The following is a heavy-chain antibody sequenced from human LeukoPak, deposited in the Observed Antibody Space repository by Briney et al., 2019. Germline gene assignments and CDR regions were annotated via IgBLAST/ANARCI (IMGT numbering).Heavy chain of an antibody. D-gene: IGHD6-13*01. CDR1: GGSFSGYY. CDR2: INHSGST. Sequence: PSETLSLTCAVYGGSFSGYYWSWIRQPPGKGLEWIGEINHSGSTNYNPSLKSRVTISVDTSKNQFSLKLSSVTAADTAVYYCARAPIIAAAGRGAFDYWGQGTLVTDSS. V-gene: IGHV4-34*01. CDR3: ARAPIIAAAGRGAFDY. J-gene: IGHJ4*02.